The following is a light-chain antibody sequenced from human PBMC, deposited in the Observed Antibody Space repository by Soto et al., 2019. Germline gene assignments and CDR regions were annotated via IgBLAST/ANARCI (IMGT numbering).Light chain of an antibody. CDR1: DSVSSNY. CDR2: SAS. V-gene: IGKV3-20*01. CDR3: QQYGSAPRT. J-gene: IGKJ1*01. Sequence: EIVVTQSPGTLSSSPGERATLSCRASDSVSSNYLAWYQQRPGQAPRLLIYSASNRARGIPDRFGGSGSGTDFTISVSRLEPEDFGVYYCQQYGSAPRTFGQGNKV.